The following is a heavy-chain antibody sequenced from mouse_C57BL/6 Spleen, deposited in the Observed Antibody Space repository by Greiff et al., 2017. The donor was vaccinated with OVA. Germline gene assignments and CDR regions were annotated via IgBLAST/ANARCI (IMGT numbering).Heavy chain of an antibody. D-gene: IGHD1-1*01. CDR2: ISYDGSN. Sequence: EVKLMESGPGLVKPSQSLSLTCSVTGYSITSGYYWNWIRQFPGNKLEWMGYISYDGSNNYNPSLKNRISITRDTSKNQFFLKLNSVTTEDTATYYCARDPSYYYGSRGNWYFDVWGTGTTVTVSS. CDR1: GYSITSGYY. V-gene: IGHV3-6*01. CDR3: ARDPSYYYGSRGNWYFDV. J-gene: IGHJ1*03.